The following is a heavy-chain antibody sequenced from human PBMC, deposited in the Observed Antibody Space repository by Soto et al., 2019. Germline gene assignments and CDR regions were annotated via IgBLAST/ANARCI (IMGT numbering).Heavy chain of an antibody. D-gene: IGHD2-15*01. CDR1: GFTVSSNH. CDR3: ARGGYEGPYYYYYGMDV. CDR2: IYSGGST. Sequence: GGSLRLSCAASGFTVSSNHMSWVRQAPGKGLEWVSVIYSGGSTYYADSVKGRFTISRDNSKNTLYLQMNSLRAEDTAVYYCARGGYEGPYYYYYGMDVWGQGTKVTVSS. V-gene: IGHV3-53*01. J-gene: IGHJ6*02.